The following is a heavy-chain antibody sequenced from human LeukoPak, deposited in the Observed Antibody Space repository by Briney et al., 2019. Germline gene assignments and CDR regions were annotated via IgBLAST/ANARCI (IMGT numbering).Heavy chain of an antibody. CDR2: IKKDGREK. CDR1: RFTFSNYW. D-gene: IGHD1-14*01. V-gene: IGHV3-7*03. J-gene: IGHJ2*01. Sequence: PGGSLRLSCAASRFTFSNYWMSWVRQPPGKGLEWVANIKKDGREKYYVDSVKGRFTISRDNAKNSLYLQMNSLRAEDTAVYYCARVGSSNINLPYWYFDLWGRGALVTVSS. CDR3: ARVGSSNINLPYWYFDL.